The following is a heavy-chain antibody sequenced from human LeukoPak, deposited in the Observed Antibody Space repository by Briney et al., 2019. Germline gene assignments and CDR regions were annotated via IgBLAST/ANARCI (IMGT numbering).Heavy chain of an antibody. CDR3: AKDLGYCSGGSGSTFDY. J-gene: IGHJ4*02. CDR1: GFTFSSYC. Sequence: GRSLRLSCAASGFTFSSYCMHWVRPAPGKGLEWVAVISFDGSNKYHADSVKGRFTISRDNSKNTLYLQMNSQRAEDTAVYYCAKDLGYCSGGSGSTFDYWGQGTLVTVSS. D-gene: IGHD2-15*01. CDR2: ISFDGSNK. V-gene: IGHV3-30*18.